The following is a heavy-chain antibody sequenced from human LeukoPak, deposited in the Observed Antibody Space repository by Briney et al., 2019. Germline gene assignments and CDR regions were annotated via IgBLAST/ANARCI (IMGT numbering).Heavy chain of an antibody. CDR1: GGSFSGYY. CDR2: INHSGST. CDR3: ARGAVQLWFYYYYYYMDV. D-gene: IGHD5-18*01. V-gene: IGHV4-34*01. J-gene: IGHJ6*03. Sequence: KASETLSLTCAVYGGSFSGYYWSWIRQPPGKGLEWIGEINHSGSTNYNPSLKSRVTISVDTSKNQFSLKLSSVTAADTAVYYCARGAVQLWFYYYYYYMDVWGKGTTVTVSS.